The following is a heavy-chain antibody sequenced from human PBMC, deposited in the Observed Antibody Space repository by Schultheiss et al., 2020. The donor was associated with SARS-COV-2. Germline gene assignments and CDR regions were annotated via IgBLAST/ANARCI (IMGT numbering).Heavy chain of an antibody. D-gene: IGHD3-10*01. CDR2: VYPGESET. J-gene: IGHJ4*02. CDR3: ARPRSGFDYGSIDY. V-gene: IGHV5-51*01. Sequence: GGSLRLSCKGSGYRFTNFWIGWVRQMPGKGLEWMGIVYPGESETRYSPSFEGQVTISVDKSITTAYLQWASLKASDTAMYYCARPRSGFDYGSIDYWGQGTLVTVSS. CDR1: GYRFTNFW.